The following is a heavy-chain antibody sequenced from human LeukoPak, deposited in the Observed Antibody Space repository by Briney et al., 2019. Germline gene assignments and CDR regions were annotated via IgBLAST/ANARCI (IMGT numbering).Heavy chain of an antibody. J-gene: IGHJ6*02. CDR1: GYTLTGYY. Sequence: ASVKVSCKASGYTLTGYYMHWMRQAPGQGLEWMGWINPNSGGTNYAQKFQGRVTMTRDTSISTAYMELSRLRSDDTAVYYCASGLLWFGAHYYYGMDVWGQGTTVTVSS. D-gene: IGHD3-10*01. V-gene: IGHV1-2*02. CDR3: ASGLLWFGAHYYYGMDV. CDR2: INPNSGGT.